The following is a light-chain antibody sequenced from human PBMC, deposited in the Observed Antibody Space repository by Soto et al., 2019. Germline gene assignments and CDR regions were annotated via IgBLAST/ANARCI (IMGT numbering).Light chain of an antibody. CDR1: QNIHNW. V-gene: IGKV1-5*01. CDR2: DAS. J-gene: IGKJ3*01. CDR3: QKYKSSPFT. Sequence: DIQMTHSPSTLSASVGDRVTITCRASQNIHNWLGWYQQKPGKAPKLLVYDASSLESGVPSRFSGSGSGTEFPLTISSLQPDDFATYYCQKYKSSPFTFGPGPKVAIK.